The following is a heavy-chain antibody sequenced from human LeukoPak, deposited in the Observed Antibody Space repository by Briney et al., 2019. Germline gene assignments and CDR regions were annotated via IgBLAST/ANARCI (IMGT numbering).Heavy chain of an antibody. Sequence: GGSLRLSCAASEFTFSSYEMNWVRQAPGKGLEWVSYISSSGSTIYYADSVKGRFTISRDNAKNSLYLQMNSLRAEDTAVYYCARGLYSYRYWGQGTLVTVSS. CDR2: ISSSGSTI. J-gene: IGHJ4*02. V-gene: IGHV3-48*03. CDR1: EFTFSSYE. D-gene: IGHD5-18*01. CDR3: ARGLYSYRY.